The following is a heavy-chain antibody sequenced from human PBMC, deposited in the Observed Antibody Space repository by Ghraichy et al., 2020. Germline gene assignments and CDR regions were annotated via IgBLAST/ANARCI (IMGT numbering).Heavy chain of an antibody. CDR1: CGSIISYY. Sequence: SETLSLTCSVSCGSIISYYWGWVRQPPGRGLEWIGYIYHTGSTNCNPSLKSRVSLSLDTSKNQVSLKLSSVTAADTAVYYCARGLRSSSSQGTTFDYWGQGTLVTVSS. CDR3: ARGLRSSSSQGTTFDY. V-gene: IGHV4-59*01. CDR2: IYHTGST. D-gene: IGHD6-6*01. J-gene: IGHJ4*02.